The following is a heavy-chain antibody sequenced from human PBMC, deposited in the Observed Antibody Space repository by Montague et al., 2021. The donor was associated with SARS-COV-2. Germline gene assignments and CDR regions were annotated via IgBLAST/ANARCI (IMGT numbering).Heavy chain of an antibody. CDR3: AREGLGAVGY. V-gene: IGHV4-4*07. J-gene: IGHJ4*02. CDR1: GGSFNNYY. D-gene: IGHD6-13*01. Sequence: SETLSLTCSVSGGSFNNYYWSWIRQPAGKGLEWIGRIYPTGSTNXNPSLISGSTNYNPSLKGRVSMSLDTSNNQFSLTVTSVTAADTAVYYCAREGLGAVGYWGQGTLVTVSS. CDR2: IYPTGSTNXNPSLISGST.